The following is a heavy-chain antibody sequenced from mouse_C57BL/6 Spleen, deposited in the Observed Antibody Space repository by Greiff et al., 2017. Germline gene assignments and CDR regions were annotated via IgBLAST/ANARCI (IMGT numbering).Heavy chain of an antibody. D-gene: IGHD3-2*02. CDR2: INPSSGYT. CDR3: ARGDSSGYVSCAMDY. Sequence: VQLKQSGAELARPGASVKMSCKASGYTFTSYTMHWVKQRPGQGLEWIGYINPSSGYTKYNQKFKDKATLTADKSSSTAYMQLSSLTSEDSAVYYCARGDSSGYVSCAMDYWGQGTSVTVSS. J-gene: IGHJ4*01. V-gene: IGHV1-4*01. CDR1: GYTFTSYT.